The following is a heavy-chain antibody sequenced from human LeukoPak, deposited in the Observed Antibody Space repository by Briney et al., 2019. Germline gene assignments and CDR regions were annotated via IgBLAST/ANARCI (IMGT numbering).Heavy chain of an antibody. CDR2: IIVGSGQT. V-gene: IGHV1-58*01. CDR1: GFTLINSA. Sequence: TSGKVSCKASGFTLINSAVQWVRQARGQRLEWVGWIIVGSGQTRYAQKFQERVTITRDMSTSTAFLELSSLRSEDSAVYYCAAGDTLVRGVIIPFAPWGQGTLVTVSS. J-gene: IGHJ5*02. D-gene: IGHD3-10*01. CDR3: AAGDTLVRGVIIPFAP.